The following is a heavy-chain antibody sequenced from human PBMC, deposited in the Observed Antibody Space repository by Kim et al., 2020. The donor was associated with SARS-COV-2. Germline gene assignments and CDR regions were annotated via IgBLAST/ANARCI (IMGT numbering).Heavy chain of an antibody. CDR2: INHSGST. CDR1: GGSFSGYY. J-gene: IGHJ4*02. CDR3: ARGNSATNTPFDY. V-gene: IGHV4-34*01. Sequence: SETLSLTCAVYGGSFSGYYWSWIRQPPGKGLEWIGEINHSGSTNYNPSLKSRVTISVDTSKNQFSLKLSSVTAADTAVYYCARGNSATNTPFDYWGQGTLVTVSS. D-gene: IGHD1-1*01.